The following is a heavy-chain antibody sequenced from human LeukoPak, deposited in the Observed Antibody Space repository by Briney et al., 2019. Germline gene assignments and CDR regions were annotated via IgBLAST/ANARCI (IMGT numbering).Heavy chain of an antibody. Sequence: ASVKVSFKASGYTFSDYYIRWVRQAPGQGLEWMGWINPSSGGTNYAQKFQDRVTVTRDTSISTAYMELYSLRSDDTAVYYCANRFSGWSCGQGTLVTVSS. D-gene: IGHD6-13*01. CDR3: ANRFSGWS. J-gene: IGHJ5*02. CDR1: GYTFSDYY. V-gene: IGHV1-2*02. CDR2: INPSSGGT.